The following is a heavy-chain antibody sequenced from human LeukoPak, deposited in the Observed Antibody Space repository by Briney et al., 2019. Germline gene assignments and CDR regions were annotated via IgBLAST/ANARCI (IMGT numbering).Heavy chain of an antibody. Sequence: SQTLSLTCAVSGGSISSGGHSWSWIRQPPGKGLEWIGYIYHSGSTYYNPSLKSRVTISVDRSKNQFSLKLSSVTAADTAVYYCARGSGSVYYDSRGHWYFDLWGRGTLVTVSS. V-gene: IGHV4-30-2*01. D-gene: IGHD3-22*01. CDR2: IYHSGST. J-gene: IGHJ2*01. CDR3: ARGSGSVYYDSRGHWYFDL. CDR1: GGSISSGGHS.